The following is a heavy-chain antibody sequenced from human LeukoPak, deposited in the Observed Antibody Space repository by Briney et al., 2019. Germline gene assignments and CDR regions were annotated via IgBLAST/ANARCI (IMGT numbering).Heavy chain of an antibody. V-gene: IGHV4-4*07. CDR1: GGSISGYY. J-gene: IGHJ3*02. CDR2: IYTSGST. Sequence: PSETLSLTCTVSGGSISGYYWSWIRQPAGKGLEWIGRIYTSGSTNYNPSLKSRVTMSVDTSKNQFSLKLSSVTAADTAVYYCARSISGSYQLSDAFDIWGQGTMVTVSS. D-gene: IGHD3-10*01. CDR3: ARSISGSYQLSDAFDI.